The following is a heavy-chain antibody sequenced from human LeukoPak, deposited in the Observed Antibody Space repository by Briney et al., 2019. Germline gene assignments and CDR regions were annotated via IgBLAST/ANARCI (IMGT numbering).Heavy chain of an antibody. CDR3: AKCYYDSSGYYFGAFDI. CDR2: ISGSGGST. V-gene: IGHV3-23*01. Sequence: PGGSLRLSCAASGFTFSNYAMSWARQAPGKGLEWVSAISGSGGSTYFADSVKGRFTISRDNSKNTLYLQMNSLRAEDTAVYYCAKCYYDSSGYYFGAFDIWGQGTMVTVSS. J-gene: IGHJ3*02. D-gene: IGHD3-22*01. CDR1: GFTFSNYA.